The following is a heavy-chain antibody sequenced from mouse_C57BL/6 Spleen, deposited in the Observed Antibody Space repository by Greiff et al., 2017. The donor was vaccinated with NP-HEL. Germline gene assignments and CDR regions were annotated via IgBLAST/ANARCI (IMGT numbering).Heavy chain of an antibody. D-gene: IGHD2-4*01. CDR2: ISSGSSTI. CDR3: ARPGDYEAWFAY. CDR1: GFTFSDYG. J-gene: IGHJ3*01. Sequence: EVQLVESGGGLVKPGGSLKLSCAASGFTFSDYGMHWVRQAPEKGLEWVAYISSGSSTIYYADTVKGRFTISRDNAKNTLFLQMTSLRSEDTAMYYCARPGDYEAWFAYWGQGTLVTVSA. V-gene: IGHV5-17*01.